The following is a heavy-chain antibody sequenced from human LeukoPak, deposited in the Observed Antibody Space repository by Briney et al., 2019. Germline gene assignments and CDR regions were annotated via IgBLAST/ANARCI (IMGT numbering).Heavy chain of an antibody. CDR1: GFTFSSYA. Sequence: GGSLRLSCAASGFTFSSYAMSWVRQAPGKGLEWVANIKQDGSGKYYVDSVKGRFTISRDNSKNTLYLQMGSLRVEDMAVYYCARDPTDGYFDYWGQGTLVTVSS. V-gene: IGHV3-7*01. CDR3: ARDPTDGYFDY. J-gene: IGHJ4*02. CDR2: IKQDGSGK.